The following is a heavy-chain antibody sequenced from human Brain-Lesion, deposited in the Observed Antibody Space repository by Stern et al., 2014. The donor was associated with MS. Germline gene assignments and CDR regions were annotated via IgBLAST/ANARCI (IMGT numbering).Heavy chain of an antibody. V-gene: IGHV4-61*02. CDR3: ARGRVVPGFQYYATDV. Sequence: QMQLVQYGPGLVKPSQTLSLSCTVSGGSISSGGYYWSWIRPPAGKGLEWIGRIFNSGSTSYNPSLKSRATISIDTSKNQFSLRRNSMTAADTAVYYCARGRVVPGFQYYATDVWGQGTTVIVSS. J-gene: IGHJ6*02. CDR2: IFNSGST. D-gene: IGHD2-2*01. CDR1: GGSISSGGYY.